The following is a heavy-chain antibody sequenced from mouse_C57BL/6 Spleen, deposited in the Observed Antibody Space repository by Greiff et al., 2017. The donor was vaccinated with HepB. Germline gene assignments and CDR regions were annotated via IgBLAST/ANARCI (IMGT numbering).Heavy chain of an antibody. Sequence: EVQLQESGPELVKPGASVKIPCKASGYTFTDYNMDWVKQSHGKSLEWIGDINPNNGGTIYNQKFKGKATLTVDKSSSTAYMELRSLTSEDTAVYYCARAIYYGSSYAMDYWGQGTSVTVSS. J-gene: IGHJ4*01. CDR2: INPNNGGT. CDR3: ARAIYYGSSYAMDY. V-gene: IGHV1-18*01. D-gene: IGHD1-1*01. CDR1: GYTFTDYN.